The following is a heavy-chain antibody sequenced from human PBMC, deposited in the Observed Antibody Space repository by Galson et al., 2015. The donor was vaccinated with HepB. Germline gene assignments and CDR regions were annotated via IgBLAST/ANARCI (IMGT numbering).Heavy chain of an antibody. D-gene: IGHD3-10*01. CDR1: GFTFSDYY. Sequence: SLRLSCAASGFTFSDYYMSWIRQAPGKGLEWVSYISSGSSYTNYADSVKGRFTISRDNAENSLYLQMNSLRAEDTAVYYCARVMSSGFGADYYFDYWGQGTLVTVSS. CDR2: ISSGSSYT. J-gene: IGHJ4*02. V-gene: IGHV3-11*06. CDR3: ARVMSSGFGADYYFDY.